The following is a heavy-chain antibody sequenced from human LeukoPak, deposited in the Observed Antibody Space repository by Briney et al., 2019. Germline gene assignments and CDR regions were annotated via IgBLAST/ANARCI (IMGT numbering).Heavy chain of an antibody. CDR1: GYTFTGYY. CDR2: INPNSGGT. Sequence: ASVKVSCKASGYTFTGYYMHWVRQAPGQGLEWMGWINPNSGGTNYAQKFQGRVTMTRDTSISTAYMELSRLRSDDTAVYYCAKDQDGYYDSSGYSYWGQGTLVTVSS. CDR3: AKDQDGYYDSSGYSY. V-gene: IGHV1-2*02. J-gene: IGHJ4*02. D-gene: IGHD3-22*01.